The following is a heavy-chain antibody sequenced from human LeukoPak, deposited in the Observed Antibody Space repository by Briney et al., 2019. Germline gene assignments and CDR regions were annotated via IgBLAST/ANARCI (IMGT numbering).Heavy chain of an antibody. V-gene: IGHV3-23*01. Sequence: PGGSLRLSCAASGSTFSSYAMSWVRQAPGKGLEWVSTISASGGSTYYADSVKGRFTISRDNSTNTLYLQMNSLRAEDTAVYYCAKPFLRYCSSTSCYAFDYWGRGTLVTVSS. CDR2: ISASGGST. D-gene: IGHD2-2*01. CDR1: GSTFSSYA. CDR3: AKPFLRYCSSTSCYAFDY. J-gene: IGHJ4*02.